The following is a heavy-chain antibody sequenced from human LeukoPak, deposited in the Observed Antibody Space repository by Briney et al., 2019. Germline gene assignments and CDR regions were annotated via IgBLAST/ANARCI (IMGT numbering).Heavy chain of an antibody. J-gene: IGHJ3*02. V-gene: IGHV4-30-2*05. D-gene: IGHD3-22*01. Sequence: SQTLSLTCAVSGGSISSGGYSWSWIRQPPGKGLEWIGYIYYSGSTYYNPSLKSRVTISVDTSKNQFSLKLSSVTAADTAVYYCARAPRAYDSSGNGAFDIWGQGTMVTVSS. CDR3: ARAPRAYDSSGNGAFDI. CDR1: GGSISSGGYS. CDR2: IYYSGST.